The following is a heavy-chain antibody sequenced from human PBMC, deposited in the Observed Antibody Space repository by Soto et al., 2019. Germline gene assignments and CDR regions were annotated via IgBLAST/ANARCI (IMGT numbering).Heavy chain of an antibody. V-gene: IGHV3-49*04. CDR3: TRASSLDFDF. D-gene: IGHD3-16*01. CDR1: GFTFGDYA. Sequence: GGSLRLSCTGSGFTFGDYALSWVRQAPGKGLEWVGFIRRNAYGGTTDYAASVKGRFTISRDDSKSIAYLQMNSLRTEDTALYYCTRASSLDFDFWGQGTLVTVSS. CDR2: IRRNAYGGTT. J-gene: IGHJ4*02.